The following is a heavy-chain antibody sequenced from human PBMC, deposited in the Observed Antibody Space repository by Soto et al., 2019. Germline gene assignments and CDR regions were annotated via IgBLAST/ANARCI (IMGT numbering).Heavy chain of an antibody. J-gene: IGHJ4*02. CDR1: GFTFSDYC. V-gene: IGHV3-11*01. Sequence: QVQLVESGGGLVKPGGSLRLSCAASGFTFSDYCMSWIRQAPGKGLEWVSYISGSGTTIYYAESVKGRFTISRDNAKNSLYLQMNSLRAEDTAVYYCARWGVDDFWSGYYSDYWGQGTLVTVSS. CDR3: ARWGVDDFWSGYYSDY. CDR2: ISGSGTTI. D-gene: IGHD3-3*01.